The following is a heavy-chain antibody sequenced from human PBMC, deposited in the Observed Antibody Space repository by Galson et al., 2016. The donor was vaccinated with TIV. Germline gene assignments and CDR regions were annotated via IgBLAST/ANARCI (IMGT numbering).Heavy chain of an antibody. CDR2: ISGTGEIT. CDR3: AKYLWTYVWSTFDN. J-gene: IGHJ4*02. CDR1: GFTFNNCA. Sequence: SLRLSCAASGFTFNNCAMTWVRQAPGKGLEWVSTISGTGEITVYADSVRGHFIISRDNSKNTLYLQMNNLRAEDTAVYYCAKYLWTYVWSTFDNWGQGTPVTVSS. D-gene: IGHD3/OR15-3a*01. V-gene: IGHV3-23*01.